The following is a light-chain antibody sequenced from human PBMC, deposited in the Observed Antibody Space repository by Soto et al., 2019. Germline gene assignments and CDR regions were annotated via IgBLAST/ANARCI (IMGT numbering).Light chain of an antibody. CDR1: QDISVY. Sequence: DIQMTQSPSSLSASVGDRVTITCRASQDISVYLAWYQQKPEKVPTLLIYSASTLQSGAPSRFSGSGSGTEFTLTISSLQPEDVATYFCQKFNTAPLTFGQGTRLEIK. CDR2: SAS. J-gene: IGKJ5*01. CDR3: QKFNTAPLT. V-gene: IGKV1-27*01.